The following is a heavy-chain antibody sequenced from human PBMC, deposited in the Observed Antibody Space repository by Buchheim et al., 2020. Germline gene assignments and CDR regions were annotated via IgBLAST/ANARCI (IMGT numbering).Heavy chain of an antibody. Sequence: QVQLQESGPGLVKPSETLSLTCTVSGGSISSYYLSCIRQTPGKGREWIGYIYYSGSTNYTPSLKSRVTISVDTSKNQFSLNVSSVTAADTAVYYCARGAVAGISYYYGMDVWGQGTT. CDR1: GGSISSYY. V-gene: IGHV4-59*01. J-gene: IGHJ6*02. CDR3: ARGAVAGISYYYGMDV. CDR2: IYYSGST. D-gene: IGHD6-19*01.